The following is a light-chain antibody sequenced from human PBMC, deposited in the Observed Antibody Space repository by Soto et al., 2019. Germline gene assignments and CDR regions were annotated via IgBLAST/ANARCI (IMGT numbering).Light chain of an antibody. CDR2: AAS. V-gene: IGKV1-12*01. CDR3: QQADSFPLS. CDR1: QSIYKW. Sequence: DIQMTQSPSSVSASIGYRVTISCRASQSIYKWLVWYQQKPGKAPKLLIYAASSLQSGVPSRFSGSGYGTDFTLTISSLQLEDFATYYCQQADSFPLSFGGGTKVEI. J-gene: IGKJ4*01.